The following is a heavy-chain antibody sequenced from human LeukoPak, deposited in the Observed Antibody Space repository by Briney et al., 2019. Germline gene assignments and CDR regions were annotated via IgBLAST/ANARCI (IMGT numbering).Heavy chain of an antibody. V-gene: IGHV1-69*05. D-gene: IGHD3-22*01. CDR2: IIPIFGTA. CDR1: GGTFSSYA. Sequence: ASVKVSCKASGGTFSSYAISWVRQAPGQGLEWMGGIIPIFGTANYAQKFQGRVTITTDESTSTAYMELSSLRSEDTAVYYCATHGRFYDSSGFVPDCYMDVWGKGTTVTVSS. J-gene: IGHJ6*03. CDR3: ATHGRFYDSSGFVPDCYMDV.